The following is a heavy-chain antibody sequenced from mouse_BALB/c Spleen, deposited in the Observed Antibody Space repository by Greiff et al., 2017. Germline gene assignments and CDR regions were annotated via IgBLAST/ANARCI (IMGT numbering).Heavy chain of an antibody. V-gene: IGHV14-1*02. D-gene: IGHD1-1*01. CDR1: GFNIKDYY. CDR3: ARRHYGSSGFAY. J-gene: IGHJ3*01. Sequence: EVKLMESGAELVRPGALVKLSCKASGFNIKDYYMHWVKQRPEQGLEWIGWIDPENGNTIYDPKFQGKASITADTSSNTAYLQLSSLTSEDTAVYYCARRHYGSSGFAYWGQGTLVTVSA. CDR2: IDPENGNT.